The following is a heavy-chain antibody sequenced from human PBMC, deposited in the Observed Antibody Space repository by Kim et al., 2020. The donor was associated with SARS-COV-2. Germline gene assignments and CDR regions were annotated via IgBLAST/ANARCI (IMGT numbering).Heavy chain of an antibody. J-gene: IGHJ4*02. CDR1: GGSISSYY. CDR3: ARGFDY. CDR2: IYYSGST. V-gene: IGHV4-59*01. Sequence: PALTRTAPGGSISSYYWGWLRQPPGKGLEWIGYIYYSGSTNYNPPLKSRVTISVDTSKNQFSLKVSSVTAADTAVYYCARGFDYWGQGTLAT.